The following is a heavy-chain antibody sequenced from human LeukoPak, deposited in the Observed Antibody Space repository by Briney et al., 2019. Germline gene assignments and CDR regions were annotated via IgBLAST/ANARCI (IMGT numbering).Heavy chain of an antibody. Sequence: GGSLRLSCAASGFTFSSYAMSWVRQAPGKGLEWVSAISGCGGSTYYADSVKGRFAISRDNAKNSLYLQINSLRAEDTAVYFCAIDPSGAGYRHIDSWGQGTLVTVSS. CDR3: AIDPSGAGYRHIDS. V-gene: IGHV3-23*01. CDR2: ISGCGGST. CDR1: GFTFSSYA. J-gene: IGHJ4*02. D-gene: IGHD5-18*01.